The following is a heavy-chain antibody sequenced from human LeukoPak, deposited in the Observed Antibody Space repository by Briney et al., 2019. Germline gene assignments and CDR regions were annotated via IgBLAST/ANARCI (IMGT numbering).Heavy chain of an antibody. Sequence: VASVKVSCKASGYTFTSYGISWVRQAPGQGLEWMGWICAYNGNTNYAQNLWGRVTLTTDKSTSRAYMELRSLRSDDTAVYYCARGRRSGWYYFDYWGQGTLVTVSS. CDR3: ARGRRSGWYYFDY. V-gene: IGHV1-18*01. J-gene: IGHJ4*02. CDR2: ICAYNGNT. D-gene: IGHD6-19*01. CDR1: GYTFTSYG.